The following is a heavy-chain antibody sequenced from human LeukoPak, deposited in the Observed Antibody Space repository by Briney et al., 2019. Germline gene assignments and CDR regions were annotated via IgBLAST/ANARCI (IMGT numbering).Heavy chain of an antibody. CDR3: ASIFYGDYYYYYYMDV. D-gene: IGHD4-17*01. J-gene: IGHJ6*03. V-gene: IGHV4-59*12. CDR1: GGSISSYY. Sequence: PSETLSLTCTVSGGSISSYYWSWIRQPPGKGLEWIGYIYYSGSTNYNPSLKSRVTISVDTSKNQFSLKLSSVTAADTAVYYCASIFYGDYYYYYYMDVWGKGTTVTVSS. CDR2: IYYSGST.